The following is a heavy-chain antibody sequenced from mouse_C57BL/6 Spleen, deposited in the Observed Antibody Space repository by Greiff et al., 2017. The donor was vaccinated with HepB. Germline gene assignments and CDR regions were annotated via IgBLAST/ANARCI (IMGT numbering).Heavy chain of an antibody. J-gene: IGHJ4*01. CDR3: ARGGSTLYAMDY. CDR2: ISDGGSYT. Sequence: EVQGVESGGGLVKPGGSLKLSCAASGFTFSSYAMSWVRQTPEKRLEWVATISDGGSYTYYPDNVKGRFTISRDNAKNNLYLQMSHLKSEDTAMYYGARGGSTLYAMDYWGQGTSVTVSS. D-gene: IGHD2-1*01. V-gene: IGHV5-4*01. CDR1: GFTFSSYA.